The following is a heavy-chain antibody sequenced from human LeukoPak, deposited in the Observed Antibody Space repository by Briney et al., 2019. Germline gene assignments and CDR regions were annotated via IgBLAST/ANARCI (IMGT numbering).Heavy chain of an antibody. CDR3: ARGSTVVTLDDAFDI. V-gene: IGHV3-20*04. D-gene: IGHD4-23*01. CDR2: INWNGGST. Sequence: GGSLRLSCAASGFSFSSYGMSWVRQAPGKGLEWVSGINWNGGSTAYADSVKGRFTISRDNAKNSLYLQMNSLRVEDTALYYCARGSTVVTLDDAFDIWGQGTMVTVSS. CDR1: GFSFSSYG. J-gene: IGHJ3*02.